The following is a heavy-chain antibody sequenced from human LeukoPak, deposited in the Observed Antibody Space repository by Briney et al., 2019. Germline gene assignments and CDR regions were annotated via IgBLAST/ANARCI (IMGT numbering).Heavy chain of an antibody. CDR2: IYYSGST. CDR3: ARGLTSVTTCYFDY. D-gene: IGHD4-17*01. CDR1: GGSISSGGYS. V-gene: IGHV4-31*03. J-gene: IGHJ4*02. Sequence: SETLSLTCTVSGGSISSGGYSWSWIRQHPGKGLEWIAYIYYSGSTYYNPSLKSRVTISVDTSKNLFSLKLSSVTAADTAVYYCARGLTSVTTCYFDYWGQGTLVTVSS.